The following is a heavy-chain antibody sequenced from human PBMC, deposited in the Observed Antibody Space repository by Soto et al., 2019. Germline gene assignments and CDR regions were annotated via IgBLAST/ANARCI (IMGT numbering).Heavy chain of an antibody. J-gene: IGHJ6*02. CDR1: GGSINNSSYS. Sequence: SETLSLTRPVSGGSINNSSYSWGWIRQPPGKGLEWIGTFYYSGSTYYNPSLKSRVTISVDTSKNQFSLKLSSVTAADTAVYYCARLHGYCISTSCYGYYAMDVWGQGTTVTVS. V-gene: IGHV4-39*01. D-gene: IGHD2-2*01. CDR3: ARLHGYCISTSCYGYYAMDV. CDR2: FYYSGST.